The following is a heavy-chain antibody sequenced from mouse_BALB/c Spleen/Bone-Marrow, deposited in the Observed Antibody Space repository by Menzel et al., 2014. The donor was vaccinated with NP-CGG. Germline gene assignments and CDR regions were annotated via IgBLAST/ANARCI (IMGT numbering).Heavy chain of an antibody. V-gene: IGHV1-84*02. CDR3: ARGITTATFAY. Sequence: SGPELVKPGASVKISCKASGYTSTDYYINWVKQKPGQGLEWIGWIYPRNNNTKYNERFKDKATLTVDTPSSTAYMQLSSLTSEDTAVYFCARGITTATFAYWGQGTLVTVSA. CDR2: IYPRNNNT. D-gene: IGHD1-2*01. CDR1: GYTSTDYY. J-gene: IGHJ3*01.